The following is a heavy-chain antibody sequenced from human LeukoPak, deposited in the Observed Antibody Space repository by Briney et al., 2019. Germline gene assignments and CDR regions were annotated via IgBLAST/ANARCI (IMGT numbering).Heavy chain of an antibody. V-gene: IGHV4-59*11. CDR2: IYYRGST. D-gene: IGHD3-22*01. CDR1: GGSISSHY. J-gene: IGHJ1*01. Sequence: SGTLSLTCTVSGGSISSHYWSWIRQTPGKGLERIGYIYYRGSTNYIPSLKSRVTISVDTSKNQFSPKLSSVTAADPAVYYCARVERLDNEYFQHWGQGTLVTVSS. CDR3: ARVERLDNEYFQH.